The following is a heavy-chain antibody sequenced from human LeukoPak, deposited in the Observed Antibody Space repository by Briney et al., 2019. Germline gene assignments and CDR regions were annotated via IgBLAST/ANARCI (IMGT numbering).Heavy chain of an antibody. Sequence: PSETLSLTCSVSGGYISSSSYYWGWIRQPPGQGLEWIGTIYYSGSTYYNPSLKSRVTMSVDTSKNQFSLKLSSVTAADTAVYYCARGARLLDYWGQGTLVTVSS. CDR3: ARGARLLDY. CDR1: GGYISSSSYY. J-gene: IGHJ4*02. CDR2: IYYSGST. V-gene: IGHV4-39*07.